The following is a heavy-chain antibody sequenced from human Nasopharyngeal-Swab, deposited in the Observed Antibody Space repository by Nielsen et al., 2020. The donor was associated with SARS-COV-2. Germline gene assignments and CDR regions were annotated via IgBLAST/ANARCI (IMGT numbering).Heavy chain of an antibody. Sequence: VRQMPGKGLEWMGIIYPGDSDTRYSPSFQGQVTISADKSISTAYLQWSSLKASDTAMYYCARSDDYSNFRYYYGMDVWGQGTTVTVSS. J-gene: IGHJ6*02. V-gene: IGHV5-51*01. D-gene: IGHD4-11*01. CDR2: IYPGDSDT. CDR3: ARSDDYSNFRYYYGMDV.